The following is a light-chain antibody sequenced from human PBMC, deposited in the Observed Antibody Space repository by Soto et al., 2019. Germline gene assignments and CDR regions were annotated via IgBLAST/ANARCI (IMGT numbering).Light chain of an antibody. CDR3: CSYAGGSTLV. Sequence: QSVLTQPASVSGSPGQRITISCTGTSGDVGSYNLVSWYQQHPGKAPKLMIYEVSKRPSGVSNRFSGSKSGNTASLTISGLQAEDEADYYCCSYAGGSTLVFGGGTKLTVL. J-gene: IGLJ2*01. CDR2: EVS. CDR1: SGDVGSYNL. V-gene: IGLV2-23*02.